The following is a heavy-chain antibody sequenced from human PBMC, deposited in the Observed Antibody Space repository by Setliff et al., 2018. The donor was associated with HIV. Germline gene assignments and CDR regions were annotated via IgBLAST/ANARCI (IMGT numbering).Heavy chain of an antibody. CDR2: VYYRGDT. D-gene: IGHD1-26*01. V-gene: IGHV4-39*07. CDR3: ARLDDSGSYYENAFDI. CDR1: GGSISSSSYY. Sequence: PSETLSLTCNVSGGSISSSSYYWGWIRQPPGKGLEWIGSVYYRGDTHYNLSLKSRVTISIDTSKNQFSLNFYSLTAADTAVYYCARLDDSGSYYENAFDIWGQGTRVT. J-gene: IGHJ3*02.